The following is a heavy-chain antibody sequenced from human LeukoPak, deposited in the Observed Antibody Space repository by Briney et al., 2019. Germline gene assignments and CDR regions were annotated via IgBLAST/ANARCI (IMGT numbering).Heavy chain of an antibody. J-gene: IGHJ3*02. V-gene: IGHV3-66*02. Sequence: PGGSLRLSCAASGFTVSSNYMSWVRQAPGKGLEWVSVIYSGGSTYYADSVKGRFTISRDNSKNTLYLQMTSLRAEDTAVYYCASYYDSSGYYYVAAFDIWGQGTMVTVSS. CDR3: ASYYDSSGYYYVAAFDI. CDR1: GFTVSSNY. CDR2: IYSGGST. D-gene: IGHD3-22*01.